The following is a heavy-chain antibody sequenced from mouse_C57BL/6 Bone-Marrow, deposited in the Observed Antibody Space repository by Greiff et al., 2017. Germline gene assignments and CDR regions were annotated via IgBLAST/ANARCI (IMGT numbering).Heavy chain of an antibody. Sequence: QVQLQQSGAELVRPGTSVKLSCKASGYTFTSYWMHWVKQRPGQGLEWIGVIDPSDSYTNYNQKFKGKATLTVATSSSTAYMQLSSLTSEDSAVYYCARDYYGSSYVYWYFDVWGTGTTVTVSS. D-gene: IGHD1-1*01. CDR3: ARDYYGSSYVYWYFDV. J-gene: IGHJ1*03. CDR1: GYTFTSYW. CDR2: IDPSDSYT. V-gene: IGHV1-59*01.